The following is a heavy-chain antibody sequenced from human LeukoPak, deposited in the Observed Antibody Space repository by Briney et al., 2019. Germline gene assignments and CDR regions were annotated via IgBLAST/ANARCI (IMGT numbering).Heavy chain of an antibody. J-gene: IGHJ4*02. CDR2: IYYSGST. D-gene: IGHD6-13*01. CDR1: GGSISSSSYY. CDR3: AREIAAAVVDY. Sequence: PSETLSLTCTVSGGSISSSSYYWGWIRQPPGKGLEWIGSIYYSGSTYYNPSLKSRVTISVDTSKNQFSLKLSSVTAADTAVYYCAREIAAAVVDYWGQGTLVTVSS. V-gene: IGHV4-39*02.